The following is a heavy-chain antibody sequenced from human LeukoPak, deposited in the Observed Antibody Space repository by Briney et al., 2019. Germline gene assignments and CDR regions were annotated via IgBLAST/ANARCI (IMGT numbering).Heavy chain of an antibody. CDR1: GFTFSSYS. V-gene: IGHV3-74*01. D-gene: IGHD1-26*01. CDR3: ARDFREWYSGALDY. Sequence: GGPLRLSCVASGFTFSSYSMNWVRQAPGKGLVWVSRINNDGSNTWYADSVKGRFTFSRDNAKNTLYLQMNSLRAEDTAVYYCARDFREWYSGALDYWGQGTLVTVSS. CDR2: INNDGSNT. J-gene: IGHJ4*02.